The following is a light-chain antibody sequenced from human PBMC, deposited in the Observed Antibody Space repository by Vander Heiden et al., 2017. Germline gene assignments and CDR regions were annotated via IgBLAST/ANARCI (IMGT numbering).Light chain of an antibody. V-gene: IGKV3-15*01. CDR2: DAS. Sequence: AMTQLPATLSVSPGGTVTLSCRASQGRSNSLAWYKHKPGQAPRLLIFDASARATGIPARFSGSGSGTEFTLTITSMQSEDSAIYFCQQFSSWPPFTFGPGTKVNIK. CDR3: QQFSSWPPFT. CDR1: QGRSNS. J-gene: IGKJ3*01.